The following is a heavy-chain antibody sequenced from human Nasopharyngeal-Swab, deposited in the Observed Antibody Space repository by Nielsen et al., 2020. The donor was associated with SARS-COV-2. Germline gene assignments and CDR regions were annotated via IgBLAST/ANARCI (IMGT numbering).Heavy chain of an antibody. CDR2: IRCRSNGGTT. J-gene: IGHJ4*02. CDR1: GITFSDAW. Sequence: GESLKISCAVSGITFSDAWMTWVRQAPGKGLEWIGRIRCRSNGGTTDYGAPLEGRFSISRDDSENTVYLQMNDLKTEDTAVYYCARLGSFDQWGQGTLVIVS. V-gene: IGHV3-15*01. CDR3: ARLGSFDQ.